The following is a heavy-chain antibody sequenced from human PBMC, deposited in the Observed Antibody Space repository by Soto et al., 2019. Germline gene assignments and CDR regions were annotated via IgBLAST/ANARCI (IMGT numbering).Heavy chain of an antibody. J-gene: IGHJ6*02. Sequence: GGSLRLSCAASGFTFISYAIHFFRHSPCKWLEWVAVISYDGSNKYYADSVKGRFTISRDNSKNTLYLQMNSLRAEDTAVYYCARSYVSSPYYYYGMDVWGQGTTVTVSS. V-gene: IGHV3-30-3*01. D-gene: IGHD3-16*01. CDR1: GFTFISYA. CDR3: ARSYVSSPYYYYGMDV. CDR2: ISYDGSNK.